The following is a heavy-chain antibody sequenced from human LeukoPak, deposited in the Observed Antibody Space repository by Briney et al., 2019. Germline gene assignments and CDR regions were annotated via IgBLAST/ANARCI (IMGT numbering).Heavy chain of an antibody. J-gene: IGHJ6*02. Sequence: SETLSLTCSVSGDSINNNNYYWGWIRQPPGKGLEWIGSIYFSGSTFYNPSLKSRVTISQDTSKSTFSLKLTSVTAADTAVYYCARDGAMVRGVIPYYYYYGLDVWGQGTTVTVSS. V-gene: IGHV4-39*07. CDR2: IYFSGST. CDR1: GDSINNNNYY. D-gene: IGHD3-10*01. CDR3: ARDGAMVRGVIPYYYYYGLDV.